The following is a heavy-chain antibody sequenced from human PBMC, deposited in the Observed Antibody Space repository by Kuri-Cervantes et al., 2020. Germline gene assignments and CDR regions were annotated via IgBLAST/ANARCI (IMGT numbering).Heavy chain of an antibody. J-gene: IGHJ6*02. Sequence: ASVKVSCKASGYTFTGYYMHWVRQAPGQGLEWMGWINPNSGGTNYAQKFQGRVTMTRDTSISTAYMELSSLRADDTAVYYCARDVYGDYGASYYYYYGMDVWGQGTTVTVSS. CDR1: GYTFTGYY. D-gene: IGHD4-17*01. V-gene: IGHV1-2*02. CDR3: ARDVYGDYGASYYYYYGMDV. CDR2: INPNSGGT.